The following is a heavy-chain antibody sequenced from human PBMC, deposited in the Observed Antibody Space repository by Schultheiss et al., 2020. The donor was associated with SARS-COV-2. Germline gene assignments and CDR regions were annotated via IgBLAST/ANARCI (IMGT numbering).Heavy chain of an antibody. J-gene: IGHJ3*02. CDR1: GFTFSSYG. CDR2: IWYDGSNK. D-gene: IGHD1-14*01. CDR3: AKDRNRAFDI. Sequence: GGSLRLSCAASGFTFSSYGMHWVRQAPGKGLEWVAVIWYDGSNKYYADSVKGRFTISRDNSKSALFLQMNSLRAEDTAVYYCAKDRNRAFDIWGQGTMVTVSS. V-gene: IGHV3-30*02.